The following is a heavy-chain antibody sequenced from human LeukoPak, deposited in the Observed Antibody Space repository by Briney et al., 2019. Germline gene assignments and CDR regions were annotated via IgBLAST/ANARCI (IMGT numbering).Heavy chain of an antibody. CDR2: SRNTDRKYAT. CDR1: GFNQREHG. CDR3: GRVAINENNCMAV. V-gene: IGHV3-72*01. J-gene: IGHJ6*02. D-gene: IGHD1-1*01. Sequence: SVGLRCAASGFNQREHGIQGAAQAPGEGLEQVGSSRNTDRKYATQYDGAVQGRFSISREVSESSFYLQMNSLRTEDTAVYYCGRVAINENNCMAVWGQGTTVTVSS.